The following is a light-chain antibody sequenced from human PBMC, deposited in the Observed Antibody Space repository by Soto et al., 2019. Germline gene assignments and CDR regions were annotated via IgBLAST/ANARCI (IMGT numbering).Light chain of an antibody. CDR3: QHNDGYSWT. CDR2: DAS. J-gene: IGKJ1*01. Sequence: DIQMTQSPSTLSTFVGDRVTITCWASQRISMWLAWYQQKPGKAPKVLIYDASSLESGVPSRFSGSGSGTEFTLTISSLQPDDFATYYCQHNDGYSWTFGQGTKV. CDR1: QRISMW. V-gene: IGKV1-5*01.